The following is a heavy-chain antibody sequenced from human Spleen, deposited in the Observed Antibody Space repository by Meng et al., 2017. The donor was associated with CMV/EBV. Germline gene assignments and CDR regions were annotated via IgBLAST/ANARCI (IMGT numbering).Heavy chain of an antibody. D-gene: IGHD3-16*02. CDR3: AKGGMIRGFIEGDYFDS. CDR1: GFTFSSYA. Sequence: GGSLRLSCAASGFTFSSYAMSWVRQAPGKGLEWVSAISGSGGSTYYADSVKGRFTISRDNSKNTMSLQMNSLRPEDSTVYYCAKGGMIRGFIEGDYFDSWGQGALVTVSS. V-gene: IGHV3-23*01. J-gene: IGHJ4*02. CDR2: ISGSGGST.